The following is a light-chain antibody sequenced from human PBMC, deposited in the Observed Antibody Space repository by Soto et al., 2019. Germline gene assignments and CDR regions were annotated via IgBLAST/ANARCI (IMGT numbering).Light chain of an antibody. J-gene: IGLJ1*01. CDR3: KSYAGSNTHV. CDR1: SNNIGVYVF. Sequence: QSALTQPPSASEAPGQSVTISCTGTSNNIGVYVFVCWYQHHPGKAPRLIIYEVVQRPSGSPGRFSASKAGNTAPLTVSGLKDAEEADYFCKSYAGSNTHVFGSGTKVTVL. CDR2: EVV. V-gene: IGLV2-8*01.